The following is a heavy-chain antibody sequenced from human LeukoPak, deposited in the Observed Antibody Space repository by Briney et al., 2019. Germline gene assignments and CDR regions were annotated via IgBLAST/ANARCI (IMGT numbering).Heavy chain of an antibody. Sequence: SETLSLTCTVSGGSISNYYWSWIRQSPEKGLEWIGYIHDSGSTNYNPSLKSRVTISVDTSQNQFSLKLSSVTAADTAVYYCARLDAAAGRYLQFFYWGQGTLVTVSS. V-gene: IGHV4-59*08. D-gene: IGHD5-24*01. J-gene: IGHJ4*02. CDR3: ARLDAAAGRYLQFFY. CDR1: GGSISNYY. CDR2: IHDSGST.